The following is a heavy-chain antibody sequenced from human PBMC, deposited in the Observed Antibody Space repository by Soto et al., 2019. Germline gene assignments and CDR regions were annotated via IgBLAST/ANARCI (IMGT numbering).Heavy chain of an antibody. CDR3: AGEFHYVGATFSSRFWY. J-gene: IGHJ4*02. V-gene: IGHV4-61*08. Sequence: SETLSLTCSVSGGSISIGDYYWSWIRQSPGKGLEWIGYVDSSGSSSYNPSLKSRLTMSVDTSKNQFSLRLSSVTAADTAVYFCAGEFHYVGATFSSRFWYWGQGILVTVSS. CDR2: VDSSGSS. D-gene: IGHD3-3*01. CDR1: GGSISIGDYY.